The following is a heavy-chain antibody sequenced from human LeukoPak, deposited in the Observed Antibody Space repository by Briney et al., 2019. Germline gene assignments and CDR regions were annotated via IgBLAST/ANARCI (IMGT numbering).Heavy chain of an antibody. Sequence: GGSLRLSCAASGFTFSSYSMNWVRQAPGKGLECVSVIYSGGNTYYADSVKGRFTISRDNSKNTLYLQMNSLRAEDTAVYYCARKTDSGGQGDYWGPGTLVTVSS. CDR2: IYSGGNT. CDR1: GFTFSSYS. J-gene: IGHJ4*02. V-gene: IGHV3-66*01. CDR3: ARKTDSGGQGDY. D-gene: IGHD3-22*01.